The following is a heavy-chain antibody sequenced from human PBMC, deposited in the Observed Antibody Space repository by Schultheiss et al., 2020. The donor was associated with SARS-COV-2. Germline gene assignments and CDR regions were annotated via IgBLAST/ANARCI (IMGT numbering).Heavy chain of an antibody. CDR3: ARAEPTAGTRSWGGMDV. J-gene: IGHJ6*02. D-gene: IGHD1-1*01. CDR2: ISGSGGTT. Sequence: GGSLRLSCAASGFTFSNAWMSWVRQAPGKGLEWVSAISGSGGTTYYADSVKGRFTISRDNSKNTLYLQMNSLRAEDTAVYYCARAEPTAGTRSWGGMDVWGQGTTVTVSS. V-gene: IGHV3-23*01. CDR1: GFTFSNAW.